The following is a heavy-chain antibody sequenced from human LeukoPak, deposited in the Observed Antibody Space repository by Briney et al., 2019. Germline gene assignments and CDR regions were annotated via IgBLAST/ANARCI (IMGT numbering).Heavy chain of an antibody. CDR3: AKDGEGAYYDSSGYYYDC. V-gene: IGHV3-9*01. D-gene: IGHD3-22*01. CDR1: GFTFDDYA. Sequence: GRSLRLSCAASGFTFDDYAMHWVRQAPGKGLEWVSGISWNSGSIGYADSVKGRFTISRDNAKNSLYLQMNSLRAEDTALYYCAKDGEGAYYDSSGYYYDCWGQGTLVTVSS. CDR2: ISWNSGSI. J-gene: IGHJ4*02.